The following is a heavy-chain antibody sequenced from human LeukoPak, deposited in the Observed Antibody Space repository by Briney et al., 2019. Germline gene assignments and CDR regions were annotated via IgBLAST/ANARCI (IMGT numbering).Heavy chain of an antibody. CDR1: GGSISSGGYS. D-gene: IGHD2-2*01. CDR3: ARGSIVVVPAAPYYFDY. CDR2: INHSGST. V-gene: IGHV4-30-2*01. J-gene: IGHJ4*02. Sequence: PSETLSLTCAVSGGSISSGGYSWSWIRQPPGKGLEWIGYINHSGSTNYNPSLKSRVTTSVDTSKNQFSLKLSSVTAADTAVYYCARGSIVVVPAAPYYFDYWGQGTLVTVSS.